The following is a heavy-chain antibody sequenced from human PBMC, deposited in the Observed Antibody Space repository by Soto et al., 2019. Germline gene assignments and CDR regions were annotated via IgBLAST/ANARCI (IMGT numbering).Heavy chain of an antibody. D-gene: IGHD3-22*01. J-gene: IGHJ6*02. CDR2: ISSSSSYT. CDR1: GFTFSDYY. Sequence: GGSLRLSCAASGFTFSDYYMSWIRQAPGKGLEWVSYISSSSSYTNYADSVKGRFTISRDNAKNSLYLQMNSLRAEDTAVYYCARVSYDSSGFYGMDVWGQGTTVTV. CDR3: ARVSYDSSGFYGMDV. V-gene: IGHV3-11*06.